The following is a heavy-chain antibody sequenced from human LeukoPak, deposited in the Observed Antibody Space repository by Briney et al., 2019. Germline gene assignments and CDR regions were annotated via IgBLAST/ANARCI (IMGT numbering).Heavy chain of an antibody. Sequence: SETLSLTCTVSGGSISSSSYYWGWIRQPPGKGLEWIGSIYYSGCTYYNPSLKSRVTISVDTSRNQFSLKLSSVTAADTAVYYCARQGAYYDYVWGSYRPYYFDYWGQGTLVTVSS. J-gene: IGHJ4*02. D-gene: IGHD3-16*02. CDR2: IYYSGCT. CDR1: GGSISSSSYY. V-gene: IGHV4-39*01. CDR3: ARQGAYYDYVWGSYRPYYFDY.